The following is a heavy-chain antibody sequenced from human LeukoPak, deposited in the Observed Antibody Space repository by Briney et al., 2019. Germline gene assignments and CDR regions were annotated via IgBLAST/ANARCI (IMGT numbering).Heavy chain of an antibody. J-gene: IGHJ3*01. D-gene: IGHD6-13*01. CDR1: GFTFSSYA. CDR3: ARAKIAAAGTGAFDV. CDR2: FSATDGSA. Sequence: GGSLRLACAASGFTFSSYAMTWVRQAPGKGLEWVSAFSATDGSAQYAESVEGRFTISRDNSKNTLFLQMNSLGAEDTAVYYCARAKIAAAGTGAFDVWGQGALVTVSS. V-gene: IGHV3-23*01.